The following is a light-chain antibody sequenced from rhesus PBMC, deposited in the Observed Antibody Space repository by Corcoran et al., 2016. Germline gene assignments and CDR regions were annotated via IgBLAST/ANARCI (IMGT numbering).Light chain of an antibody. CDR3: QKGNDWPWT. Sequence: EIVMTQSPATLPLSLGEIATLSCRASQSAGSTLAWYQQKLGQAPRLLIYYAPSRATGIPDTFSGSGSGTEFTLTHSILDPENVGVYYCQKGNDWPWTFGQGTKVEIK. V-gene: IGKV3-24*04. J-gene: IGKJ1*01. CDR1: QSAGST. CDR2: YAP.